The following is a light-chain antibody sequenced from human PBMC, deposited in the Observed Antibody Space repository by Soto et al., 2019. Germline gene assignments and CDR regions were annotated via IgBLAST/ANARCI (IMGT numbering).Light chain of an antibody. CDR3: QQYYNRSPWT. CDR1: HSVSRN. J-gene: IGKJ1*01. V-gene: IGKV3-15*01. Sequence: DIVMTQSPSTLAASPGERATLSCRASHSVSRNLAWYQQKPGQAPRRLIYDASTRATGIPDRFSGSGSETEFTLTISSLQSEDYATYYCQQYYNRSPWTFGLGTKVDI. CDR2: DAS.